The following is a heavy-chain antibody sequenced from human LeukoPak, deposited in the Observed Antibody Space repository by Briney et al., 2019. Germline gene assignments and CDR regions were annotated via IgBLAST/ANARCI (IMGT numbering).Heavy chain of an antibody. J-gene: IGHJ4*02. V-gene: IGHV4-4*09. CDR2: IYTSGRA. D-gene: IGHD5-12*01. CDR3: ARHGTVATELDY. CDR1: GGSISGYT. Sequence: SETLSLTCTVSGGSISGYTGSWSRQPPGKGREWIGYIYTSGRANYNPSLKSRVTISIDTSKNQFSLKLSSVTAADTAVYYCARHGTVATELDYWGQGTLVTVSS.